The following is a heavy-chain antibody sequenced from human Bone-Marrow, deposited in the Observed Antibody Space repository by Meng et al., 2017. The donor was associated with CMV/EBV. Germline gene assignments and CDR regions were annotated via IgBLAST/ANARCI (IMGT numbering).Heavy chain of an antibody. J-gene: IGHJ6*02. CDR2: IYSGGTT. D-gene: IGHD3-10*01. Sequence: GGSLRLSCAVSGFTVSSNYMSWVRQAPGKGLEWVSVIYSGGTTYYADSVKGRFTISRDNSKNTLYLQMSSLRAEDTAVYYCALEFGDLSLDVWGQGTTVTVS. V-gene: IGHV3-66*02. CDR3: ALEFGDLSLDV. CDR1: GFTVSSNY.